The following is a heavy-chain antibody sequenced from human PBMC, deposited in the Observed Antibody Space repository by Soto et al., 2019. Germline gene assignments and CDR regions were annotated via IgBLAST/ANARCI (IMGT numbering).Heavy chain of an antibody. CDR1: GFTFSTYW. Sequence: GGSLRLSCAVSGFTFSTYWMSWVRQAPGKGLEWVANIKEDGSEKYYVDSVKGRFTISRDNAKNSLYLQMNSLRVEDTAVYYCARYAATGHFDYWGQGTLVTVYS. D-gene: IGHD2-2*01. CDR2: IKEDGSEK. CDR3: ARYAATGHFDY. J-gene: IGHJ4*02. V-gene: IGHV3-7*03.